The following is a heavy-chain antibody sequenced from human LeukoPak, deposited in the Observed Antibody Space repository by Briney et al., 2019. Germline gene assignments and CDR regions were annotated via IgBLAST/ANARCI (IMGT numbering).Heavy chain of an antibody. J-gene: IGHJ6*03. D-gene: IGHD3-22*01. Sequence: ASVKVSCKASGGTFSSYAISWVRQAPGQGLEWMGGIIPIFGTANYAQKFQGRVTITADESTSTAYMELSSLRSEDTAVYYCARTNYYDSSGGPSPQYYYYYMDVWGKGTTVTISS. CDR2: IIPIFGTA. CDR3: ARTNYYDSSGGPSPQYYYYYMDV. CDR1: GGTFSSYA. V-gene: IGHV1-69*13.